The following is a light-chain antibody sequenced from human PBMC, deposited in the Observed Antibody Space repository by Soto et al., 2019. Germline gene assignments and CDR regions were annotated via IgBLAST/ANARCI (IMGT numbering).Light chain of an antibody. J-gene: IGKJ1*01. Sequence: EIVMTQSPATLSVSPGERATLSCGASQSVSSTYLAWYQQKPGQAPRLLIYDASNRATGIPDRFSGSGSGTDFTLTISRLEPEDFAVYYCQQHGDSPWTFGQGTKVDI. CDR2: DAS. CDR3: QQHGDSPWT. V-gene: IGKV3D-20*01. CDR1: QSVSSTY.